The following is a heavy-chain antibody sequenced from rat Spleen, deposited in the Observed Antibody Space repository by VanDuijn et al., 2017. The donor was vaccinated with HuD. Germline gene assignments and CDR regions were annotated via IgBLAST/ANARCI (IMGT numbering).Heavy chain of an antibody. V-gene: IGHV5S10*01. CDR3: AVAGYGY. Sequence: EVQLVESGGGLVQPGRSLRLSCAASGIIFTNYNMAWVRQAPKQGLEWVATIIYDGTRTYYRDSVKGRFTIYRDDSKNTVYLQMNSLRSEDTATYYCAVAGYGYWGQGVMVTVSS. J-gene: IGHJ2*01. D-gene: IGHD4-3*01. CDR1: GIIFTNYN. CDR2: IIYDGTRT.